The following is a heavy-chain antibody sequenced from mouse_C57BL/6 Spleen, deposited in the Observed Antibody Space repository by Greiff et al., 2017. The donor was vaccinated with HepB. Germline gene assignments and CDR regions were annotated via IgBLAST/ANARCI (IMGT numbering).Heavy chain of an antibody. CDR2: IYPGNSDT. D-gene: IGHD1-1*01. V-gene: IGHV1-5*01. J-gene: IGHJ2*01. CDR3: TRSRPSTVVFDY. CDR1: GYTFTSYW. Sequence: VQLQQSGTVLARPGASVKMSCKTSGYTFTSYWMHWVKQRPGPGLEWIGAIYPGNSDTSYNQKFQGKAKLTADTSASTAYMELSSLTNEDSAVYYCTRSRPSTVVFDYWGQGTTLTVSS.